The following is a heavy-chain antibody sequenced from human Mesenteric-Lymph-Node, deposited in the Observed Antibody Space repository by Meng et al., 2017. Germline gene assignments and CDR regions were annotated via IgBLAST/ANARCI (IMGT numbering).Heavy chain of an antibody. Sequence: QVQRVQSGAEGKKPGASVKDPCKASGYTFTDYYMQWVRQAPGQGLEWMGRLNPNRGDTNYAQKFQGRVTMTRDTSISTAYMELRRLTSDDTAVYYCARGIVDGYGGDSWFDPWGQGTLVTVSS. CDR3: ARGIVDGYGGDSWFDP. D-gene: IGHD5-18*01. V-gene: IGHV1-2*06. CDR2: LNPNRGDT. J-gene: IGHJ5*02. CDR1: GYTFTDYY.